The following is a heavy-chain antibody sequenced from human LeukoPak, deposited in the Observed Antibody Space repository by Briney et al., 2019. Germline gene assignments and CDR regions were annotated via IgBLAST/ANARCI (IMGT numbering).Heavy chain of an antibody. CDR3: ARDSLRFLEWLSGIDY. V-gene: IGHV4-30-4*01. Sequence: SETLSLTCTVSGGSISSGDYYWSWIRQPPGKGLEWIGYIYHSGSTYYNPSLKSRVTISVDRSKNQFSLKLSSVTAADTAVYYCARDSLRFLEWLSGIDYWGQGTLVTVSS. CDR1: GGSISSGDYY. CDR2: IYHSGST. J-gene: IGHJ4*02. D-gene: IGHD3-3*01.